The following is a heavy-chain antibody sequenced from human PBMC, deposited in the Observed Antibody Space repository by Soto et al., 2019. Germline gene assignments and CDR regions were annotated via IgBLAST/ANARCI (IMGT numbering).Heavy chain of an antibody. Sequence: PGGSLRLSCAASGFTVSSNYMSWVRQAPGKGLECVAVISDTGSSHYYAASVEGRFTISRENSKNTLSLHMDRLRVEDTAVYYCAKDRGGDCPDNSCYFGADYWGQGTPVTGLL. CDR2: ISDTGSSH. CDR1: GFTVSSNY. CDR3: AKDRGGDCPDNSCYFGADY. V-gene: IGHV3-30*18. J-gene: IGHJ4*02. D-gene: IGHD2-2*01.